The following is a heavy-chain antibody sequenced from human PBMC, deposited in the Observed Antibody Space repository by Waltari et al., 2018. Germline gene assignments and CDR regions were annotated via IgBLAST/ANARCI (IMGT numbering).Heavy chain of an antibody. V-gene: IGHV3-30*18. Sequence: GFTFSSYGMHWVRQAPGKGLEWVAVISYDGNNKYYADSVKGRFTISRDNSKSTLYLQMNSLRPEDTAVYYCAKVRRGEWELLRLAFDMWGQGTMVTVSS. CDR1: GFTFSSYG. CDR3: AKVRRGEWELLRLAFDM. J-gene: IGHJ3*02. CDR2: ISYDGNNK. D-gene: IGHD1-26*01.